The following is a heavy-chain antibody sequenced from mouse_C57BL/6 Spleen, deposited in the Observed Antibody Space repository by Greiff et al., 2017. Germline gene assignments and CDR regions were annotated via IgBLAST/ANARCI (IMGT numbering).Heavy chain of an antibody. Sequence: QVQLKQPGAELVMPGASVKLSCKASGYTFTSYWMHWVKQRPGQGLEWIGEIDPSDSYTNYNQKFKGKSTLTVDKSSSTAYMQLSSLTSEDSAVYYCARNYDYDEFAYWGQGTLVTVSA. J-gene: IGHJ3*01. D-gene: IGHD2-4*01. CDR1: GYTFTSYW. V-gene: IGHV1-69*01. CDR3: ARNYDYDEFAY. CDR2: IDPSDSYT.